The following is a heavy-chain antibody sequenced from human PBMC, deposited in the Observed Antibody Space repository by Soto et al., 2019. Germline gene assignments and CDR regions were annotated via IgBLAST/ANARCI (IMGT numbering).Heavy chain of an antibody. CDR3: ARHRGGTSYSDFDC. D-gene: IGHD2-15*01. CDR2: IYYSGST. CDR1: VGSISSSSYY. Sequence: SETLSLTCTVSVGSISSSSYYWGWVRQPPGKGLEWIGSIYYSGSTYYNPSLESRVTIFVDTSRNQLSLRLSSVTAADTAVYYCARHRGGTSYSDFDCWGQGTLVTVSS. J-gene: IGHJ4*02. V-gene: IGHV4-39*01.